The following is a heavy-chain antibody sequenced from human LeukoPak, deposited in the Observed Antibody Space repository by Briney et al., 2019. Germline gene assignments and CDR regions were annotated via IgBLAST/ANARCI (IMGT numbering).Heavy chain of an antibody. D-gene: IGHD3-16*01. CDR2: INSDGSTT. J-gene: IGHJ4*02. Sequence: PGGSLRLSCAASGFTFSSYGMHWVRQGPGKGLVWVLRINSDGSTTNYADSVKGRFTISRDNAKNTLYLQMNSLRAEDTAVYYCVRVDGGYWGQGTLVTVSS. V-gene: IGHV3-74*01. CDR1: GFTFSSYG. CDR3: VRVDGGY.